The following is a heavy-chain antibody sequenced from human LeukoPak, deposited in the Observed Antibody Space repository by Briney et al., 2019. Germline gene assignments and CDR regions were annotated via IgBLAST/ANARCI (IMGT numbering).Heavy chain of an antibody. CDR3: ARDGYDYVWGSYRLFYMDV. CDR2: FDPEDGET. V-gene: IGHV1-24*01. CDR1: GYTLTELS. Sequence: GASVKVSCKVSGYTLTELSMHWVRQAPGKGLEWMGGFDPEDGETIYAQKLQGRVTMTTDTSTSTAYMELRSLRSDDTAVYYCARDGYDYVWGSYRLFYMDVWGKGTTVTVSS. D-gene: IGHD3-16*02. J-gene: IGHJ6*03.